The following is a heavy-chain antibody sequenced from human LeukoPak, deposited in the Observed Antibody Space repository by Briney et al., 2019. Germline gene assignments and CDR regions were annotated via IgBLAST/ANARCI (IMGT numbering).Heavy chain of an antibody. CDR3: ATSRSFDY. CDR1: GFVFSSYW. CDR2: IKQAGSER. V-gene: IGHV3-7*01. J-gene: IGHJ4*02. Sequence: PGGSLRLSCAASGFVFSSYWMSWVRQAPGKGLEWVANIKQAGSERNYVDSVRGRFTISRDNAKNSPYLQMNSLSAEDTAVYYCATSRSFDYWGQGTLVTVSS.